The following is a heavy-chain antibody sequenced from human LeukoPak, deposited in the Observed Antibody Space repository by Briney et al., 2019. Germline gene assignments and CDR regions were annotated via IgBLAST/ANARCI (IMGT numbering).Heavy chain of an antibody. J-gene: IGHJ4*02. V-gene: IGHV3-53*05. CDR2: IYSGGST. CDR1: GFTVSSNY. D-gene: IGHD6-19*01. CDR3: ARDREQWLTNYFDY. Sequence: GGSLRLSCAASGFTVSSNYMSWVRQAPGKGLEWVSVIYSGGSTYYADSVKGRFTISRDNSKNTLYLQMNSLRAEDTAVYYCARDREQWLTNYFDYWGQGTLVTVSS.